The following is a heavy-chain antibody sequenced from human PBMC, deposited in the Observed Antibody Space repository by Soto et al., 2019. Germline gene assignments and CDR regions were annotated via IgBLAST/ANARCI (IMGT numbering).Heavy chain of an antibody. J-gene: IGHJ4*02. CDR2: IYYSGST. Sequence: SETLSLTCTVSGGSISSYYWSWIRQPPGKGLEWIGYIYYSGSTNYNPSLKSRVTISVDTSRNQFSLKLSSVTAADMAVYYCARVSDSSGLHFDYWGQGTLVTVSS. CDR1: GGSISSYY. V-gene: IGHV4-59*01. D-gene: IGHD3-22*01. CDR3: ARVSDSSGLHFDY.